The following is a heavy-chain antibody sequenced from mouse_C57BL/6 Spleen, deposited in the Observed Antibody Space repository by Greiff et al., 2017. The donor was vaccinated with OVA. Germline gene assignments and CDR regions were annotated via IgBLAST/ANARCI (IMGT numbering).Heavy chain of an antibody. CDR3: ARTPYGNYLYAMDY. Sequence: QVQLKESGPGLVQPSQSLSITCTVSGFSLTSYGVHWVRQSPGKGLEWLGVIWSGGSTDYNAAFISRLSISKDNSKSQVFFKMNSLQADDTAIYYCARTPYGNYLYAMDYWGQGTSVTVSS. CDR2: IWSGGST. CDR1: GFSLTSYG. V-gene: IGHV2-2*01. D-gene: IGHD2-1*01. J-gene: IGHJ4*01.